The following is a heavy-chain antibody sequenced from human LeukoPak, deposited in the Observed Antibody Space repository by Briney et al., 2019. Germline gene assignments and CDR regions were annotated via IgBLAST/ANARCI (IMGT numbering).Heavy chain of an antibody. Sequence: GGSLRLSCAASGFTFSSYSMNWVRQAPGKGLEWVSSISNSSSYIYYADSVKGRFTISRDNAKNSLYLQMNSLRAEDTAVYYCARDRIAARRLFDYWGQGTLVTVSS. D-gene: IGHD6-6*01. CDR2: ISNSSSYI. J-gene: IGHJ4*02. CDR1: GFTFSSYS. V-gene: IGHV3-21*01. CDR3: ARDRIAARRLFDY.